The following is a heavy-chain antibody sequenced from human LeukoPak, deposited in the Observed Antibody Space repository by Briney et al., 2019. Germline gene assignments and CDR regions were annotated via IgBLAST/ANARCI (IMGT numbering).Heavy chain of an antibody. CDR1: GFTFSTYW. V-gene: IGHV3-7*01. CDR3: ARVFNTVGFDY. D-gene: IGHD4-23*01. Sequence: PGGSLRLSCAASGFTFSTYWMTWVRQAPGKGLEWVASIKPDGSEKYSVDSVKGRFTISRDNARNSLDLQMNSLRAEDTAVYYCARVFNTVGFDYWGQGTLVTVSS. CDR2: IKPDGSEK. J-gene: IGHJ4*02.